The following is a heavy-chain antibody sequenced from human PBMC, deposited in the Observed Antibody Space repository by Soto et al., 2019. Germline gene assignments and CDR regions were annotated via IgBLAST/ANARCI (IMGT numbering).Heavy chain of an antibody. V-gene: IGHV1-2*02. CDR3: ALSFSQTNIDV. J-gene: IGHJ6*01. Sequence: QVQLVQSGPEVGKPGASVKVSCKASGYTFTGYYLHWVRQAPGQGLEWLGYINPDSGRTRYAQKFQGTVTMTRDTSITTAYLELSSLKYAYAPIFYCALSFSQTNIDVCGQGTTVIVSS. CDR1: GYTFTGYY. CDR2: INPDSGRT.